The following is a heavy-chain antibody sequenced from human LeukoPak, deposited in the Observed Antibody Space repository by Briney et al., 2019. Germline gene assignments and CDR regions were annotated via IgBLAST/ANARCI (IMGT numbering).Heavy chain of an antibody. CDR1: GYTFTSYY. V-gene: IGHV1-46*01. J-gene: IGHJ4*02. CDR3: ARTEGSGEFDY. Sequence: ASVTVSRKASGYTFTSYYMHWVRQAPGQGLEWMGIINPSGGSTSYAQKFQGRVTMTRDTSTSTVYMELSSLRSEDTAVYYCARTEGSGEFDYWGQGTLVTVSS. D-gene: IGHD2-15*01. CDR2: INPSGGST.